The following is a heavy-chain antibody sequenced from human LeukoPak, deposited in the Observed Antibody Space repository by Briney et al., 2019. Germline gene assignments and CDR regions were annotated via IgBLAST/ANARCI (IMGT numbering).Heavy chain of an antibody. J-gene: IGHJ4*02. D-gene: IGHD2-15*01. CDR1: GYTFTSYY. V-gene: IGHV7-4-1*02. Sequence: ASVKVSCKASGYTFTSYYMHWVRQAPGQGLEWMGWINTNTGNPTYAQGFTGRFVFSLDTSVSTAYLQISSLKAEDTAVYYCARSRYCSGGSCLFDYWGQGTLVTVSS. CDR3: ARSRYCSGGSCLFDY. CDR2: INTNTGNP.